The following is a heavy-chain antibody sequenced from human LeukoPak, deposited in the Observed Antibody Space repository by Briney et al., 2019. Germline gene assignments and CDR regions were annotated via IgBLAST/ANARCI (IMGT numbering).Heavy chain of an antibody. Sequence: AGGSLILSCAASGFTFSSYSMNWVRQAPGKGLEWVSSISSSSSYIYYADSVKGRFTISRDNAKNSLYLQMNSLRAEDTAVYYCASELGYSSSWPYYYYYGMDVWGQGTTVTVSS. CDR1: GFTFSSYS. CDR2: ISSSSSYI. D-gene: IGHD6-13*01. V-gene: IGHV3-21*01. CDR3: ASELGYSSSWPYYYYYGMDV. J-gene: IGHJ6*02.